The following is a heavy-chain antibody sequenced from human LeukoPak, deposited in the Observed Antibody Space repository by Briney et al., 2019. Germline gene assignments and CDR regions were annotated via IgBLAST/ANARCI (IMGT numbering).Heavy chain of an antibody. CDR2: ISYDGSNK. Sequence: GGSLRLSCAASGFTFSSYAMHWVRQAPGKGLEWVAVISYDGSNKYYADSVKGRFTISRDNSKNTLYLQMNSLRAEDTAVYYCAKDVSGSSPYGMDVWGQGTTVTVSS. J-gene: IGHJ6*02. V-gene: IGHV3-30-3*01. CDR1: GFTFSSYA. CDR3: AKDVSGSSPYGMDV. D-gene: IGHD6-13*01.